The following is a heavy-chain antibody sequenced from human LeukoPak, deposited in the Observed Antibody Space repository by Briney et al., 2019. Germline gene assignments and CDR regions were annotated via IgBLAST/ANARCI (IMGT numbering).Heavy chain of an antibody. CDR2: IYYSGST. Sequence: SETLSLTCTVSGGSISSSDYYWGWIRQPPGKELEWIGTIYYSGSTSYNPSLKSRVTISVDTSKNQFSLKLSSVTAADTAVYYCARLERTVALLYYWGQGTLVTVSS. J-gene: IGHJ4*02. V-gene: IGHV4-39*01. D-gene: IGHD6-19*01. CDR1: GGSISSSDYY. CDR3: ARLERTVALLYY.